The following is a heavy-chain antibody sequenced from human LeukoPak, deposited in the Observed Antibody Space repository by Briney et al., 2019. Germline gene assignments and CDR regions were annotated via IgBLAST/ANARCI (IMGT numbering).Heavy chain of an antibody. Sequence: GGSLRLSCAASGFTLSNHWMTWVRQVPGRGPEWVANVNRDGSETYYLDSVKGRFTISKDNAKNSLYLQMNSLRAEDTALYHCARNNGMDVWGQGNHGHRLL. J-gene: IGHJ6*02. CDR2: VNRDGSET. CDR1: GFTLSNHW. CDR3: ARNNGMDV. V-gene: IGHV3-7*03.